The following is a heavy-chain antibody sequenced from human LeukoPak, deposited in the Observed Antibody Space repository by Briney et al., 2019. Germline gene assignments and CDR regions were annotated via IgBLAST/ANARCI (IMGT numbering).Heavy chain of an antibody. CDR2: IYYVGTT. D-gene: IGHD6-6*01. CDR3: ARHRIAAHWFDP. J-gene: IGHJ5*02. V-gene: IGHV4-39*01. Sequence: SETLSLICTVSGGSISSSTYYWGWIRQPPGKGLEWIGSIYYVGTTYYNPSLKSRVTVSVDTSKNQFSLKLSSVTAADTAVYYCARHRIAAHWFDPWGQGTLVPVSS. CDR1: GGSISSSTYY.